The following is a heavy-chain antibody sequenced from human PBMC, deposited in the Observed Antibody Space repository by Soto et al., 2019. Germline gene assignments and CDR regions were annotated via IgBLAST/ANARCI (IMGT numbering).Heavy chain of an antibody. CDR3: ARARGPLGLLDY. CDR2: IISIFGTA. D-gene: IGHD1-26*01. J-gene: IGHJ4*02. CDR1: GGTFSSYA. V-gene: IGHV1-69*01. Sequence: QVQLVQSGAEVKKPGSSVKVSCKTSGGTFSSYAINWVRQSPGQGLEWMGGIISIFGTANYAQKFQGRVTITADESTSTAYMELSSLRSEDTAVYYCARARGPLGLLDYWGQGTLVTVSS.